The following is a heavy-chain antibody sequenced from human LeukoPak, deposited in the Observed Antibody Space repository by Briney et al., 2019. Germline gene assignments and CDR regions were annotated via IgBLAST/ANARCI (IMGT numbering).Heavy chain of an antibody. CDR2: IYYSGTT. V-gene: IGHV4-31*03. CDR3: ARAHGSGGDYFDH. Sequence: PSETLSLTCTVSGGSISSGAYFWSWIRQHPGKGLEWIGFIYYSGTTYYNPSLKSRVTLSKDTSKNLFSLTLSSVTAADTAVYYCARAHGSGGDYFDHWGQGTLVTSST. CDR1: GGSISSGAYF. D-gene: IGHD5-12*01. J-gene: IGHJ4*02.